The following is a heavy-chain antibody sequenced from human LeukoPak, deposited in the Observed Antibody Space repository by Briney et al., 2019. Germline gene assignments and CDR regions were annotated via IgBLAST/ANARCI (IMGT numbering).Heavy chain of an antibody. Sequence: GGSLRLSCAASGFTFSSYAMSWVRQAPGKGLEWVSAISGSGGSTYYADSVKGRFTISRDNSKNTLYLQMNSLRAEDTAAYYCARGLRWLPSDYWGQGTLVTVSS. D-gene: IGHD5-24*01. CDR1: GFTFSSYA. J-gene: IGHJ4*02. CDR2: ISGSGGST. CDR3: ARGLRWLPSDY. V-gene: IGHV3-23*01.